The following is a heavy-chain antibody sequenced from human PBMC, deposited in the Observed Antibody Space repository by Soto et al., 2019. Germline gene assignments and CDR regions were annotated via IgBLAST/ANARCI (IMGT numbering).Heavy chain of an antibody. CDR2: IWYDGSNK. J-gene: IGHJ4*02. V-gene: IGHV3-33*01. CDR3: AREGGYDFWSAYDFDY. Sequence: QVQLVESGGGVVQPGRSLRLSCAASGFTFSSYGMHWVRQAPGKGLEWVAVIWYDGSNKYYADSVKGRFTISRDNSKNTLYLQMNSLRAEDTAVYYCAREGGYDFWSAYDFDYWGLGTLVTVSS. D-gene: IGHD3-3*01. CDR1: GFTFSSYG.